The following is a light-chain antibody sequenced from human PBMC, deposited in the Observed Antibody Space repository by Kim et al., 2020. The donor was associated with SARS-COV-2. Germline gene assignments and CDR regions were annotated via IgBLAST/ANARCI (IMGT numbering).Light chain of an antibody. V-gene: IGLV2-11*01. CDR1: SIDVGSDNY. J-gene: IGLJ2*01. CDR3: CSYAGSVV. CDR2: DIT. Sequence: STGQSVTISCTGTSIDVGSDNYFSWYQQHPGKAPKLIIYDITKRPSGVPDRFSGSKSGNTASLTISGLQAEDEADYYCCSYAGSVVFGGGTQLTVL.